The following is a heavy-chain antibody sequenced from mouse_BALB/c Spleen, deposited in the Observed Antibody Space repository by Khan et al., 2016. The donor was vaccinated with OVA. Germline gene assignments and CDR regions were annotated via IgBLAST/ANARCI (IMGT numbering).Heavy chain of an antibody. CDR1: GFTFSNYA. CDR3: ASDYWFAY. Sequence: EVELVESGGGLVQPGGSLKLSCAASGFTFSNYAMYWVRQTPEKRLEWVASVSSGDSTYYPDSVKGRFTISRAHATNILYLQMSSLRTEDTAMCYCASDYWFAYWGQGTPVTVSA. D-gene: IGHD2-4*01. J-gene: IGHJ3*01. CDR2: VSSGDST. V-gene: IGHV5-6-5*01.